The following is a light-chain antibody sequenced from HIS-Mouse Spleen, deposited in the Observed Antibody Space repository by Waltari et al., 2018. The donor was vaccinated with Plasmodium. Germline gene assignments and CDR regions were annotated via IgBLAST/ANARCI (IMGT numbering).Light chain of an antibody. Sequence: EIVMPHSPATLPVSPGERATLSCRASQSVSSNLAWYQQKPGQAPRLLIYGASTRATGIPARFSGSGSGTEFTLTISSLQSEDFAVYYCQQYNNWPLTFGGGTKVEIK. CDR1: QSVSSN. J-gene: IGKJ4*01. CDR2: GAS. CDR3: QQYNNWPLT. V-gene: IGKV3-15*01.